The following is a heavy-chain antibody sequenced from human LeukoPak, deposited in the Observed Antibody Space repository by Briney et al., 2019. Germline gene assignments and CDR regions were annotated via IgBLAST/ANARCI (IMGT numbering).Heavy chain of an antibody. Sequence: SETLSLTCAVYGGSFSGYCCSWIRQPPGKGLEWIGYIYYSGSTNYNPSLKSRVTISVDTSKNQFSLKLSSVTAADTAVYYCASREALGGYYDSSGYFDYWGQGTLVTVSS. CDR2: IYYSGST. CDR1: GGSFSGYC. V-gene: IGHV4-59*08. D-gene: IGHD3-22*01. J-gene: IGHJ4*02. CDR3: ASREALGGYYDSSGYFDY.